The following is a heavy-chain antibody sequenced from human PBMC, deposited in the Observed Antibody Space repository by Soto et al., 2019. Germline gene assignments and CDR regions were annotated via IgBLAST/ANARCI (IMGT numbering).Heavy chain of an antibody. Sequence: ESGPTLVNPTQTLTLTCTFSGFSLSTSGVGVGWIRQPPGKALEWLALIYWDDDKRYSPSLKSRLTITKDTSKNQVVLTMTNMNPVDTATYYCAHRGVEKQLVRVIDYWGQGTLVTVSS. J-gene: IGHJ4*02. D-gene: IGHD6-13*01. CDR3: AHRGVEKQLVRVIDY. CDR1: GFSLSTSGVG. CDR2: IYWDDDK. V-gene: IGHV2-5*02.